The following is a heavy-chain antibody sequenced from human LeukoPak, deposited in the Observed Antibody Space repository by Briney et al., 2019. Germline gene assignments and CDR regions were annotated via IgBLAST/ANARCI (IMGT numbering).Heavy chain of an antibody. V-gene: IGHV3-74*01. CDR3: VRVDGGY. CDR2: INSDGSTT. CDR1: GFTFSSYG. Sequence: GGSLRLSCAASGFTFSSYGMHWVRQGPGKGLVWVSRINSDGSTTNYADSVKGRFTISRGNAKNTLYLQMNSLRAEDTAVYYCVRVDGGYWGQGTLVTVSS. J-gene: IGHJ4*02. D-gene: IGHD3-16*01.